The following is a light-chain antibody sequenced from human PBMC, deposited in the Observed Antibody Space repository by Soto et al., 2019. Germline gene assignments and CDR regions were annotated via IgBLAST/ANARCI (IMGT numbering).Light chain of an antibody. Sequence: EIVLTQSPGTLSLSPGDRATLYCRASQSVSSSNLAWYQQKRGQSPRLLIYGASSRATGIPARFSGNGSGTELTITIRRIEPEDFALYYCQKYGSSPPITFGQGTRLESK. V-gene: IGKV3-20*01. CDR3: QKYGSSPPIT. CDR2: GAS. J-gene: IGKJ5*01. CDR1: QSVSSSN.